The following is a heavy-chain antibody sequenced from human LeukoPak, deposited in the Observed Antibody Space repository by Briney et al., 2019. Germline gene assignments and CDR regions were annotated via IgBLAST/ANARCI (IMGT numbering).Heavy chain of an antibody. V-gene: IGHV1-24*01. Sequence: ASVKVSCKVSGYTHTVLSMHCVRQAPGKGLGCMGGFDPEDGETIYAQKFQGRVTMTEDTSTDTAYMELSSLGSEDTAVYYCATTTVTTPEYYFDYWGQGTLVTVSS. D-gene: IGHD4-11*01. CDR2: FDPEDGET. CDR3: ATTTVTTPEYYFDY. CDR1: GYTHTVLS. J-gene: IGHJ4*02.